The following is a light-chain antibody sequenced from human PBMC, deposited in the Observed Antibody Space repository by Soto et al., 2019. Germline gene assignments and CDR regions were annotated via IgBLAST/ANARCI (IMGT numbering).Light chain of an antibody. CDR3: QHYNSYSEA. CDR1: QTISSW. V-gene: IGKV1-5*03. Sequence: DIQMTQSPSTLSGSVGDRVTITCRARQTISSWLAWYQQKPGKAPKLLIYKASTLKSGVPSRFSGSGSGTEFTLTISNLQPDDFATYYCQHYNSYSEAFGQGTKVELK. J-gene: IGKJ1*01. CDR2: KAS.